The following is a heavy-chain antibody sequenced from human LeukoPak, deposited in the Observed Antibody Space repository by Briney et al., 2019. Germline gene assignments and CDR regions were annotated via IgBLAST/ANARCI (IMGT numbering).Heavy chain of an antibody. CDR3: ARSVVVGRVFPGLDY. CDR2: MDTSGSTS. CDR1: GFTFSSYA. D-gene: IGHD2-21*01. J-gene: IGHJ4*02. V-gene: IGHV3-23*05. Sequence: GGSLRLSCVASGFTFSSYAMSWVRQAPGKGLEWVSAMDTSGSTSYYADSVKGRFSISRDSSKNTLYLQVNSLRAEDTAVYYCARSVVVGRVFPGLDYWGQGTLVTVSS.